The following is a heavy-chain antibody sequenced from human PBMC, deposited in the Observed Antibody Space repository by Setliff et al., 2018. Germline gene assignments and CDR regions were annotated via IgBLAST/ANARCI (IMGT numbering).Heavy chain of an antibody. J-gene: IGHJ4*02. D-gene: IGHD1-1*01. CDR2: IYYTGST. CDR3: ARDMGQPYYFES. Sequence: SETLSLTCTVSGGSISSSSHYWGWIRQPPGKGLEWIGSIYYTGSTYYNPSLKSRVTMSVDTSKRQFSLKLGSATAAGTAVYYCARDMGQPYYFESWGLGTLGTVSS. CDR1: GGSISSSSHY. V-gene: IGHV4-39*07.